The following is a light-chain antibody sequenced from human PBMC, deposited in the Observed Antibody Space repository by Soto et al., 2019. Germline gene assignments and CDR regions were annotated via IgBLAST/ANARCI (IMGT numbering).Light chain of an antibody. CDR3: QQYNSYPLT. CDR1: QAIGSW. J-gene: IGKJ4*01. V-gene: IGKV1D-16*01. Sequence: DIQMTQSPSSLSASVGDRVPITCRASQAIGSWLAWYQQKPGKAPTSLIYAASNLQTEVPSRFSGSGSGTDFTLTISGLQPEDSATYYCQQYNSYPLTFGGGTMVEIK. CDR2: AAS.